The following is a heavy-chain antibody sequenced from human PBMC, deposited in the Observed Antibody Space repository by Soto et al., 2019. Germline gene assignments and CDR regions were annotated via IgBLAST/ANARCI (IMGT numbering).Heavy chain of an antibody. J-gene: IGHJ6*02. Sequence: PGESLKISCKGSGYSFTSYWIGWVRQMPGKGLEWMGIIYPGDSDTRYSPSFRGQVTISADKSISTAYLQWSSLKASDTAMYYCARGVGATAPNYYYYGMDVWGQGATVTVSS. D-gene: IGHD1-26*01. CDR2: IYPGDSDT. CDR3: ARGVGATAPNYYYYGMDV. CDR1: GYSFTSYW. V-gene: IGHV5-51*01.